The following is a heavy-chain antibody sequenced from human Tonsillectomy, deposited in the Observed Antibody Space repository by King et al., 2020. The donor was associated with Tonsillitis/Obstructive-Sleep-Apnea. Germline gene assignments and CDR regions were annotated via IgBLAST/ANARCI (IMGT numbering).Heavy chain of an antibody. D-gene: IGHD6-19*01. CDR2: IHHSRGT. CDR1: GGAVSGYY. CDR3: ARQAVAASLGAFDI. Sequence: VQLQQWGAGLLKPSETLSLTCGVYGGAVSGYYWSWIRQPPGKGLDWIGEIHHSRGTHYNPSLKSRGTISVDMSKNQFSLKRCSVTAADTAVYYCARQAVAASLGAFDIWGQGTMVTVSS. J-gene: IGHJ3*02. V-gene: IGHV4-34*01.